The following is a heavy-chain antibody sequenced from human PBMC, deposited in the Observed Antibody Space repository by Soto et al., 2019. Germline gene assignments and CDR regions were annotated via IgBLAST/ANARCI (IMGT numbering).Heavy chain of an antibody. J-gene: IGHJ6*02. CDR1: GGSFSGYY. Sequence: LSLTCAVYGGSFSGYYWSWIRQPPGKGLEWIGEINHSGSTNYNPSLKSRVTISVDTSKNQFSLKLSSVTAADTAVYYCARTAMVMSDYYYGMDVWGQGTTVTVS. CDR2: INHSGST. V-gene: IGHV4-34*01. D-gene: IGHD5-18*01. CDR3: ARTAMVMSDYYYGMDV.